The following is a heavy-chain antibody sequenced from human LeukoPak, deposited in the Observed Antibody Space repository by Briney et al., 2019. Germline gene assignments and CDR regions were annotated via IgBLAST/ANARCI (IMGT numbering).Heavy chain of an antibody. D-gene: IGHD2-21*01. J-gene: IGHJ4*02. V-gene: IGHV3-7*04. CDR2: INQDGSEK. CDR3: ARDIYGGHDY. CDR1: GFTFSNYW. Sequence: PGGSLRLSCAASGFTFSNYWMNWARQAPGKGLEWVANINQDGSEKSYVDSVEGRFTISRDNAKKSLYLHVNSLRAEDTAVYYCARDIYGGHDYWGQGTLLTVSS.